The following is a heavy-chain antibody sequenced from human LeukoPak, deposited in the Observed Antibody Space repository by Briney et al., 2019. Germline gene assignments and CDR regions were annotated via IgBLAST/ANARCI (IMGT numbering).Heavy chain of an antibody. CDR2: INHSGST. V-gene: IGHV4-34*01. CDR3: ARGAVTYFDY. CDR1: GGAFSGYY. D-gene: IGHD4-17*01. Sequence: SETLSLTCAVYGGAFSGYYWSWIRQPPGKGLEWIGEINHSGSTNYNPSLKSRVTISVDTSKNQFSLKLSSVTAADTAVYYCARGAVTYFDYWGQGTLVTVSS. J-gene: IGHJ4*02.